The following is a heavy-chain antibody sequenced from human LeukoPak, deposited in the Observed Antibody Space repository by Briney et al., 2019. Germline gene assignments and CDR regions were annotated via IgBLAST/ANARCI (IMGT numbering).Heavy chain of an antibody. Sequence: PSETLSLTCTVSGGSISSYYWSWIRQPPGKGLEWIGEINHSGSTNYNPSLKSRVTISVDTSKNQFSLKLSSVTAADTAVYYCARGRRYYYDSSGYYWGNWFDPWGQGTLVTVSS. CDR1: GGSISSYY. D-gene: IGHD3-22*01. CDR3: ARGRRYYYDSSGYYWGNWFDP. J-gene: IGHJ5*02. CDR2: INHSGST. V-gene: IGHV4-34*01.